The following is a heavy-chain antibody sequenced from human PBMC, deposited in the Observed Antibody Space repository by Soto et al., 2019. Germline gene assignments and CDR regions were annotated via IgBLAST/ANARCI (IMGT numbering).Heavy chain of an antibody. CDR2: FDHENGKT. J-gene: IGHJ6*01. D-gene: IGHD6-6*01. CDR3: ATDTYSSSTPYINYSYCGMDV. CDR1: GYTLTELC. Sequence: ASLKVSCKVSGYTLTELCMHWVRQASGKGIEWMGRFDHENGKTIYAVESPRRATMTEETSTDPDYTELSSLSCEDTAVYYCATDTYSSSTPYINYSYCGMDVWGQGTTVTVSS. V-gene: IGHV1-24*01.